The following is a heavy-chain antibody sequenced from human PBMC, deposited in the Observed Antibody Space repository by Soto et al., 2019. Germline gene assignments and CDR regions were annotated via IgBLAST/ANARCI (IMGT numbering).Heavy chain of an antibody. CDR1: NDSISSYY. J-gene: IGHJ4*02. CDR3: AITTRMTTMIDD. D-gene: IGHD4-17*01. Sequence: SETLSLTCTVSNDSISSYYWSWIRQPPGKGLEWIGYVYYSGGTKYNPSLKSRLTMSLDMSKKQFSLRLTSVTAADTAVYCCAITTRMTTMIDDWGQGTQVNVSS. V-gene: IGHV4-59*01. CDR2: VYYSGGT.